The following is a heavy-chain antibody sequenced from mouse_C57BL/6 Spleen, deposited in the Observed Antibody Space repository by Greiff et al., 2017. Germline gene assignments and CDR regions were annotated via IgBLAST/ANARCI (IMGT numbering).Heavy chain of an antibody. D-gene: IGHD2-1*01. CDR2: IYPGSGST. Sequence: QVQLQQSGAELVKPGASVKMSCKASGYTFTSYWITWVKQRPGQGLEWIGDIYPGSGSTNYNEKFKSKATLTVDTSSSTAYMQLSSLTSEDSAVYYCARSGGNYVAMDYWGQGTSVTVSS. CDR3: ARSGGNYVAMDY. CDR1: GYTFTSYW. V-gene: IGHV1-55*01. J-gene: IGHJ4*01.